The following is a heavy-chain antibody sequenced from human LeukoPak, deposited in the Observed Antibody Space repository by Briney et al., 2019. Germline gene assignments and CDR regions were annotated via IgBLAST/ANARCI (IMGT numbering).Heavy chain of an antibody. CDR1: GYVFTAYY. CDR2: VKPDTGAT. D-gene: IGHD3-10*01. CDR3: ARERPTLLTRIRGIATAPDH. Sequence: GASVKVSCKTSGYVFTAYYIHWVRQAPGQGLEWLGFVKPDTGATNSAQQLQGRVSMTSDASVTTAYMELSGLPSDDTALYFCARERPTLLTRIRGIATAPDHWGQGTLVTVSS. J-gene: IGHJ5*02. V-gene: IGHV1-2*02.